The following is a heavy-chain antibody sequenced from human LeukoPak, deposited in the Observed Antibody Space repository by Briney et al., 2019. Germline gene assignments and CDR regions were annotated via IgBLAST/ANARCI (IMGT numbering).Heavy chain of an antibody. J-gene: IGHJ4*02. D-gene: IGHD6-13*01. CDR3: ARRGSSWYLVSFDY. CDR1: GGSISSGSYY. Sequence: SETLSLTCTVSGGSISSGSYYWGWIRQPPGKGLEWIGSIYYSGSTSNNPSLRSRVTIFVDTAKNQFSLKLTSVTAADTAVYYCARRGSSWYLVSFDYWGQGTLATVSP. CDR2: IYYSGST. V-gene: IGHV4-39*01.